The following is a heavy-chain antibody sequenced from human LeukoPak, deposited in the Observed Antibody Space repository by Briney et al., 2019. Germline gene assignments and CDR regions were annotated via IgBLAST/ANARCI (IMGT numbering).Heavy chain of an antibody. D-gene: IGHD3-22*01. J-gene: IGHJ4*02. CDR2: INPNSGGT. CDR1: GYTFTGYY. V-gene: IGHV1-2*02. CDR3: ARDPLYYYDSSGYYGGADY. Sequence: ASVTVSCTASGYTFTGYYMHWVRQAPGQGLEWMGWINPNSGGTNYAQKFQGRVTMTRDTSISTAYMELSRLRSDDTAVYYCARDPLYYYDSSGYYGGADYWGQGTLVTVSS.